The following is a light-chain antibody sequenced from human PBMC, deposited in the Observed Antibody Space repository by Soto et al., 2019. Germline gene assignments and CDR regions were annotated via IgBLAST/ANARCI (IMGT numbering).Light chain of an antibody. J-gene: IGLJ1*01. V-gene: IGLV2-23*01. Sequence: QSALTQPASVSGSPGQSITISCTGTSSDVGRYNIVSWYQQYPDKAPKLMIYEGSKRPSGVSNRFSGSKSGNTASLTISGLQAEDEADYYCCSYAGSSTYVFGTGTKVTVL. CDR1: SSDVGRYNI. CDR3: CSYAGSSTYV. CDR2: EGS.